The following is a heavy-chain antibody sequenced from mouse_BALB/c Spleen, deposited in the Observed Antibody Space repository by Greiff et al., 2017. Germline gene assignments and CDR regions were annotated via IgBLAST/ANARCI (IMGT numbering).Heavy chain of an antibody. CDR2: IFPGSGNT. Sequence: QVQLQQSGPELVKPGASVKISCKASGYSFTSYYIHWVKQRPGQGLEWIGWIFPGSGNTKYNEKFKGKATLTADTSSSTAYMQLSSLTSEDSAVYFCARGGYRYDMDYWGQGTSVTVAS. CDR1: GYSFTSYY. D-gene: IGHD2-14*01. V-gene: IGHV1-66*01. CDR3: ARGGYRYDMDY. J-gene: IGHJ4*01.